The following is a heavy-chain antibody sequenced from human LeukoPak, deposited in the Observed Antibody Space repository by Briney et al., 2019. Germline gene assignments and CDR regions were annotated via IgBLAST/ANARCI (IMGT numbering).Heavy chain of an antibody. CDR2: ISYDGGNK. CDR3: SKDQGSGYDYFSSRVFDY. V-gene: IGHV3-30*18. Sequence: PGGSLRLSCAASGFTFSSYAMHWVRQAPGKGLEWVAVISYDGGNKYYADSVKGRFTISRDNSKNTLYLQMNSLRAEDTAVYYCSKDQGSGYDYFSSRVFDYWGQGTLDTVSS. CDR1: GFTFSSYA. D-gene: IGHD5-12*01. J-gene: IGHJ4*02.